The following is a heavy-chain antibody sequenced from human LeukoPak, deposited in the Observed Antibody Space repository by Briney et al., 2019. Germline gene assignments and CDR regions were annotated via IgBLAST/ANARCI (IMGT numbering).Heavy chain of an antibody. Sequence: ASVKVSCKASGYTFTSYGISWVRQAPGQGLEWMGWISAYNGNTNYAQKLQGRVTMTTDTSTSTAYMELRSLRSDDTAVYYCAREGPRPGCTNGVCYIYFDYWGQGTLVTVSS. CDR2: ISAYNGNT. CDR1: GYTFTSYG. CDR3: AREGPRPGCTNGVCYIYFDY. V-gene: IGHV1-18*01. J-gene: IGHJ4*02. D-gene: IGHD2-8*01.